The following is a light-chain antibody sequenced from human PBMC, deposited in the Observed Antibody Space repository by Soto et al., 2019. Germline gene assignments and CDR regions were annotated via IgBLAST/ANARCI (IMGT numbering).Light chain of an antibody. CDR1: SGDIGGYDY. Sequence: QSVLTQPPSASGSPGQSVTISCTGTSGDIGGYDYVSWYQQHPGKAPKLMIYEVTKRPLGVPDRFSGSKSGNTASLTVSGLQAVDEADYYCSSYTGSNNPYVFGNGTKVTVL. CDR2: EVT. V-gene: IGLV2-8*01. CDR3: SSYTGSNNPYV. J-gene: IGLJ1*01.